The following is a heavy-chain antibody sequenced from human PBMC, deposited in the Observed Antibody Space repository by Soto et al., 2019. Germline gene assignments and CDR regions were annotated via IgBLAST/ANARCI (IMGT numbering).Heavy chain of an antibody. CDR1: GGSFSGYY. CDR3: ARFEPYGSGSRVDY. CDR2: INHSGST. Sequence: PSETLSLTCAVYGGSFSGYYWSWIRQPPGKGLEWIGEINHSGSTNYNPSLKSRVTISVDTSKNQFSLKLSSVTAADTAVYYCARFEPYGSGSRVDYWGQGTLVTVS. J-gene: IGHJ4*02. D-gene: IGHD3-10*01. V-gene: IGHV4-34*01.